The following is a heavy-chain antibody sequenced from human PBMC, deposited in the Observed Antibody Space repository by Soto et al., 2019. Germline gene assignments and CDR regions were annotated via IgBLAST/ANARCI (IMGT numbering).Heavy chain of an antibody. V-gene: IGHV1-8*01. CDR1: GYTFSDFG. J-gene: IGHJ6*02. D-gene: IGHD3-16*01. CDR3: ARGNPFNYAGFDV. CDR2: MNAKSGDT. Sequence: ASVKVSCKASGYTFSDFGINWLRQASGQGPEWMGWMNAKSGDTFFAQRFQGKFNMTWDTSLSTAYMEVGSLTSDDTAMYYCARGNPFNYAGFDVWGQGTTVTVSS.